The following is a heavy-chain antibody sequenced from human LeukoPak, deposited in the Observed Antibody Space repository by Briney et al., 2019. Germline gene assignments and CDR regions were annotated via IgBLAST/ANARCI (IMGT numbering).Heavy chain of an antibody. Sequence: GGSLRLSCAASGFTFSSYAMSWVRQAPGKGLEWVSAISGGGGSTYYADSVKGRFTISRDNSKNTLYLQMNSLRAEDTAVYYCAKDPDYYDSSGYHSHFDYWGQGTLVTVSS. CDR1: GFTFSSYA. CDR2: ISGGGGST. CDR3: AKDPDYYDSSGYHSHFDY. J-gene: IGHJ4*02. V-gene: IGHV3-23*01. D-gene: IGHD3-22*01.